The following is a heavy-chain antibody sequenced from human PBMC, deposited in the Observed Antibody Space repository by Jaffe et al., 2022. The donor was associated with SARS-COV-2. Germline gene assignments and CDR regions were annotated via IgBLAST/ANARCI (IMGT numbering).Heavy chain of an antibody. CDR2: ISYDGSDK. CDR3: AREGGYCSGGCCYSYAFDI. V-gene: IGHV3-30*04. D-gene: IGHD2-15*01. J-gene: IGHJ3*02. Sequence: QVQLVESGGGVVQPGRSLRLSCAASGFTFSSYAMHWVRQAPGKGLEWVAVISYDGSDKYYADSVKGRFTISRDNSKDTLYLQMNSLRAEDTAVYYCAREGGYCSGGCCYSYAFDIWGQGTVVTVSS. CDR1: GFTFSSYA.